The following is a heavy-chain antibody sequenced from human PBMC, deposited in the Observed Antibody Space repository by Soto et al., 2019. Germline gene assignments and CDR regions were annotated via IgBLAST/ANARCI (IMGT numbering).Heavy chain of an antibody. CDR2: INDSGST. V-gene: IGHV4-34*01. J-gene: IGHJ4*02. CDR3: QGGAF. Sequence: QLQLQQWGAGLLKPSETLSLTCAVSGGSFRGYFWSWIRQSPDKGLEWIGEINDSGSTYYNPSFKSRLTISVDTSNSQISWRLTAVTAADSAVYYCQGGAFWGQGTRVTVSS. D-gene: IGHD3-16*01. CDR1: GGSFRGYF.